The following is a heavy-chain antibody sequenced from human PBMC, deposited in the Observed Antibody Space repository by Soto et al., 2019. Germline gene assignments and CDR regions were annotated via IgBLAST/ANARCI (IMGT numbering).Heavy chain of an antibody. CDR1: DSTFSSYS. CDR3: LRGGRGYTKDDTLDI. V-gene: IGHV3-21*01. CDR2: ISSSGSVI. J-gene: IGHJ3*02. Sequence: EVQLVESGGGLVKPGESLRLSCVASDSTFSSYSMIWVRQAPGRGLEWVSSISSSGSVIFYGDSLKGRFTISRDNAKNSLYLQMNSLRAEDTAVYYCLRGGRGYTKDDTLDIWGQGTMVTVSS. D-gene: IGHD2-2*02.